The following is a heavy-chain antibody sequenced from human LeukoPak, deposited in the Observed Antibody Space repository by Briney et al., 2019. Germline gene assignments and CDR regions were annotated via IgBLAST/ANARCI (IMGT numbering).Heavy chain of an antibody. Sequence: GGSLRLSCAASGFTFSTSWMHWVRQAPGKGLVWVSRINADGSMISYVDSVKGRFTISRDNAKNKLYLQMNSLRAEDTAVYYCVRALTGSEDFWGQGTEVTVSS. V-gene: IGHV3-74*01. D-gene: IGHD1-20*01. J-gene: IGHJ4*02. CDR2: INADGSMI. CDR1: GFTFSTSW. CDR3: VRALTGSEDF.